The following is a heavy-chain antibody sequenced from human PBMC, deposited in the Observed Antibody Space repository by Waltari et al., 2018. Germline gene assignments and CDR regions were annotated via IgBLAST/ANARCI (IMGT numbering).Heavy chain of an antibody. J-gene: IGHJ6*02. CDR1: GFTFGNYW. V-gene: IGHV3-7*01. CDR2: IKEDASEK. CDR3: SRSLDV. Sequence: EVQLVESGGGLVQPGGSLRLSCAVSGFTFGNYWMDWVRQAPGKGLEWVANIKEDASEKYFVDSVKGRVTISRDNAKNSLYLQMNSLRADDTAVYYCSRSLDVWGQGTTVTVSS.